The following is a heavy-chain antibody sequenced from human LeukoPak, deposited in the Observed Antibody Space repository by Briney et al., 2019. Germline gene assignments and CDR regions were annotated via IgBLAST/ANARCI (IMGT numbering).Heavy chain of an antibody. CDR2: IYYSGST. D-gene: IGHD2-8*01. V-gene: IGHV4-61*01. CDR3: AKDTCTNGVCYTYLAGVYYFDY. CDR1: GGSVSSGSYY. J-gene: IGHJ4*02. Sequence: SETLSLTCTVSGGSVSSGSYYWSWIRQPPGKGLEWIGYIYYSGSTNYNPSLKSRVTISVDTSKNQFSLKLSSVTAADTAVYYCAKDTCTNGVCYTYLAGVYYFDYWGQGTLVTVSS.